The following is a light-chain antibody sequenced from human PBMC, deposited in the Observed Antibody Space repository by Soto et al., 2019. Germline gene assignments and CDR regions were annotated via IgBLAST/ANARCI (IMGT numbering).Light chain of an antibody. Sequence: QSVLTQPPSVSGAPGPRVTISCTGNSSNLGAGYDVHWYQQLPGAAPKLVIFGNRNRPSGVPERFSGSKSGTSASLAITRLQAEDEAYYCCQAYGYSLTASVFGGGTKVTVL. CDR1: SSNLGAGYD. CDR3: QAYGYSLTASV. V-gene: IGLV1-40*01. J-gene: IGLJ2*01. CDR2: GNR.